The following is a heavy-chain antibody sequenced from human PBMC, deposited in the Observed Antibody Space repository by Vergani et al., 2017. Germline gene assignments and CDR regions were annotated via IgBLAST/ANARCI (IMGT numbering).Heavy chain of an antibody. D-gene: IGHD3-16*01. Sequence: EVQLVESGGGLVQPGGSLRLSCAASGFTFSSYWMHWVRQAPGKGLVWVSRINSDGSSTSYTDSVKGRFTISRDNANNTLYLQMNSLRAEDTAVYYCARDNVAFGVRASGWGQGTLVTVSS. V-gene: IGHV3-74*01. CDR3: ARDNVAFGVRASG. CDR2: INSDGSST. CDR1: GFTFSSYW. J-gene: IGHJ4*02.